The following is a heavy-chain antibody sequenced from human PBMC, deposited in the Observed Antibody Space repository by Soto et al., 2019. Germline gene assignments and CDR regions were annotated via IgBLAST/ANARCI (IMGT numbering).Heavy chain of an antibody. Sequence: QVQLVQSGAEVKKPGSSVKVSCKASGVPFSSYAINWVRQAPGQGLEWMGGIIPIFGTANYAQRFQGRGKITADESTSTAYMGLSSLTSEGTGMYYCARGSHGPGIAVGGYDFWGQGTLVTVSS. CDR3: ARGSHGPGIAVGGYDF. CDR1: GVPFSSYA. V-gene: IGHV1-69*01. J-gene: IGHJ4*02. CDR2: IIPIFGTA. D-gene: IGHD6-19*01.